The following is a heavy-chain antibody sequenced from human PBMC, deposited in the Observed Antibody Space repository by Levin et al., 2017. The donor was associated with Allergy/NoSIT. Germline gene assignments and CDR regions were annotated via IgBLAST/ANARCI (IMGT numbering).Heavy chain of an antibody. D-gene: IGHD6-19*01. CDR1: GFTFDDYA. V-gene: IGHV3-9*01. J-gene: IGHJ3*02. CDR2: ISWNSGSI. CDR3: AKDRAQWLSAFDI. Sequence: GGSLRLSCAASGFTFDDYAMHWVRQAPGKGLEWVSGISWNSGSIGYADSVKGRFTISRDNAKNSLYLQMNSLRAEDTALYYCAKDRAQWLSAFDIWGQGTMVTVSS.